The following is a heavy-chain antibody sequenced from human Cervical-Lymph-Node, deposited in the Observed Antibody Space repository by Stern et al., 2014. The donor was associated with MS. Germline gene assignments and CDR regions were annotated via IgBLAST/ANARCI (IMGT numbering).Heavy chain of an antibody. CDR1: GFDVSDKY. CDR3: ARGPWSYTADY. D-gene: IGHD3-10*01. V-gene: IGHV3-66*01. Sequence: EVQLVESGGGLVQPGGSLRLSCVASGFDVSDKYINWVRQAPGKGLEWVSVFYAGGLTFYADSVKGRFTISRDNSKNTVYLQMNSLRAEDTAVYYCARGPWSYTADYWGLGTLVTVSS. J-gene: IGHJ4*02. CDR2: FYAGGLT.